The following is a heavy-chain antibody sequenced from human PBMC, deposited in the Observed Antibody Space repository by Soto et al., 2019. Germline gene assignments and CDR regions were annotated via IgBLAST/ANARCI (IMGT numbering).Heavy chain of an antibody. CDR2: IYPGDSDT. Sequence: GESLKISCKGSGYSFTSYWIGWVRQMPGKGLEWMGIIYPGDSDTRYSPSFQGQVTISADKSISTAYLQWSSLKASDTAMYYCARLAARVGTHDYYHYGMDVWGQGTTVTVSS. D-gene: IGHD6-6*01. CDR3: ARLAARVGTHDYYHYGMDV. V-gene: IGHV5-51*01. J-gene: IGHJ6*02. CDR1: GYSFTSYW.